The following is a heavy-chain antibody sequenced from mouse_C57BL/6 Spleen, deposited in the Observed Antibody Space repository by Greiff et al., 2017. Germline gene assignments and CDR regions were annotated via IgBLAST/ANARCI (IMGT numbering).Heavy chain of an antibody. D-gene: IGHD1-1*01. J-gene: IGHJ2*01. V-gene: IGHV1-72*01. CDR1: GYTFTSYW. CDR3: VRVEDYYGSSYVAFDY. CDR2: IDPNSGGT. Sequence: QVQLQQPGAELVKPGASVKLSCKASGYTFTSYWMHWVKQRPGRGLEWIGRIDPNSGGTKYTEKFQSKATLTVDKPSSTAYMQLSSLTTADSAVYYCVRVEDYYGSSYVAFDYWGQGTTLTVSS.